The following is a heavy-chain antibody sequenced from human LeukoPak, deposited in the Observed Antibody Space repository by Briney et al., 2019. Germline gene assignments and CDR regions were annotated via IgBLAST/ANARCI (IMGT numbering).Heavy chain of an antibody. J-gene: IGHJ3*02. CDR1: GGSISSSSYY. D-gene: IGHD4-23*01. CDR3: AKIYGGNSIGAFDI. CDR2: IYYSGST. V-gene: IGHV4-39*01. Sequence: SETLSLTCTVSGGSISSSSYYWGWIRQPPGKGLEWIGSIYYSGSTYYNPSLKSRVTISVDTSKNQFSLKLSSVTAADTAVYYCAKIYGGNSIGAFDIWGQGTMVTVSS.